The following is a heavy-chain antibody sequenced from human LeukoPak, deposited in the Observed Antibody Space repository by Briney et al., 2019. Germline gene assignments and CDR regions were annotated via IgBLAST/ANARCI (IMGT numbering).Heavy chain of an antibody. J-gene: IGHJ4*02. D-gene: IGHD1-26*01. CDR1: GFTFSTYA. Sequence: GGSLRLSCAVSGFTFSTYAMSWVRQAPGKRLEWVSGISGSGGTTYSADSVKGRFTISRDNSKNTLYLQMNSLRAEDTATYYCARVIFNVWELYGLGDYWGQGTLVTVSS. CDR3: ARVIFNVWELYGLGDY. V-gene: IGHV3-23*01. CDR2: ISGSGGTT.